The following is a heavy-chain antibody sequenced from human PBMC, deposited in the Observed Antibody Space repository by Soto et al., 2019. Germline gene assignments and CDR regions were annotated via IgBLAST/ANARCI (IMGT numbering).Heavy chain of an antibody. CDR3: ARHQPADGYCSGGSCVLFDY. D-gene: IGHD2-15*01. CDR2: IYYSGST. CDR1: GGSISSYC. Sequence: PSETLSLTCTVSGGSISSYCWSWIRQPPEKGLEWIGYIYYSGSTNYNPSLKSRVTISVDTSKNQFSLKLSSVTAADTAVYYCARHQPADGYCSGGSCVLFDYWGQGTLVTVSS. J-gene: IGHJ4*02. V-gene: IGHV4-59*08.